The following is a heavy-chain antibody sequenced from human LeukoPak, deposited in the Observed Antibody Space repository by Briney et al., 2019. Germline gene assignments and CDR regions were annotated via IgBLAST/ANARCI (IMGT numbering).Heavy chain of an antibody. V-gene: IGHV3-23*01. CDR2: ISGSGTNT. CDR1: GFTFSSYA. J-gene: IGHJ4*02. Sequence: GGSLRLSCAASGFTFSSYAMNWVRQAPGKGLEWVSGISGSGTNTYYADSVKGRFTISRDNSKNTLYLQMNSLRAEDTAVYYCARGWEAAAGIFDYWGQGTLVTVSS. CDR3: ARGWEAAAGIFDY. D-gene: IGHD6-13*01.